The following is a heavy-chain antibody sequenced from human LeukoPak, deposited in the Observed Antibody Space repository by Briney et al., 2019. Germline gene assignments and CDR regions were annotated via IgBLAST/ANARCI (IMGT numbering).Heavy chain of an antibody. CDR1: GGSFSSYC. CDR2: IYTSGST. V-gene: IGHV4-4*07. CDR3: ARDRPLTGGARGNSFEY. Sequence: SETLCLTCTVSGGSFSSYCWSWIRQPAGKGLEWIGRIYTSGSTNYNPSLKSRVTMSVDTSKNQFSLKLISVTAADTAVCYCARDRPLTGGARGNSFEYWGQGTLVTVS. J-gene: IGHJ4*02. D-gene: IGHD3-9*01.